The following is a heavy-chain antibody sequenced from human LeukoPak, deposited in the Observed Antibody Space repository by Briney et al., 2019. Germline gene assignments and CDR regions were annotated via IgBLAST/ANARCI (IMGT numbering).Heavy chain of an antibody. CDR1: GFTFSSYA. V-gene: IGHV3-30-3*01. D-gene: IGHD6-13*01. Sequence: PGGSLRLSCAASGFTFSSYAMHWVRQAPGKGLEWVAVISYDGSNKYYADSVKGRFTISRDNAKNSLYLQMNSLRAEDTAVYYCARTIPPRGAAAGTEDDAFDIWGQGTMVTVSS. CDR2: ISYDGSNK. CDR3: ARTIPPRGAAAGTEDDAFDI. J-gene: IGHJ3*02.